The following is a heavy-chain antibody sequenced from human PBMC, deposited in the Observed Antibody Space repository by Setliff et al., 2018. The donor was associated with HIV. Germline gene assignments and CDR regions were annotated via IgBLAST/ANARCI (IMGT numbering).Heavy chain of an antibody. Sequence: SETLSLTCIVSGYSLSSGYYWGWIRQPPGRGLEWIGSIYHSGSTYYNPSLKSRVSISVDTSKNQFSLKLRSVTAADTAVFYCARVKYSYAQGFYYGMDVWGQGTTVTVSS. CDR3: ARVKYSYAQGFYYGMDV. D-gene: IGHD5-18*01. CDR2: IYHSGST. J-gene: IGHJ6*02. V-gene: IGHV4-38-2*02. CDR1: GYSLSSGYY.